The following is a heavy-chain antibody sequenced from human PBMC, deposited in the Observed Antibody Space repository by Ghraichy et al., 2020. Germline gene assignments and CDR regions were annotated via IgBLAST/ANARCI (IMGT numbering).Heavy chain of an antibody. J-gene: IGHJ4*02. CDR3: VKSGVDDRGRWDY. CDR2: VTNNGGRT. V-gene: IGHV3-64D*06. D-gene: IGHD3-3*01. Sequence: GGSLRLSCSVSGFNFIDYAMHWARQAPGKGLEFVAAVTNNGGRTYYADSVKGRFTISRDNSKNTLWLQMSNLRPEDTAVYFCVKSGVDDRGRWDYWGQGTLVTVSS. CDR1: GFNFIDYA.